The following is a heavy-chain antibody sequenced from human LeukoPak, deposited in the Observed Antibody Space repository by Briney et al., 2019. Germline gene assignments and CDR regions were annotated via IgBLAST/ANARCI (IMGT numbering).Heavy chain of an antibody. V-gene: IGHV1-18*01. J-gene: IGHJ4*02. CDR2: ISAYNGNT. CDR3: ARVIAVAGGDY. Sequence: ASVKVSCKASGYTFTSFGISWGRQSPGQGLEWMGWISAYNGNTNYAQKLQGRVTMSTDTSTSTASMELWSLRADDTAVYYCARVIAVAGGDYWGQGTLVSVPS. CDR1: GYTFTSFG. D-gene: IGHD6-19*01.